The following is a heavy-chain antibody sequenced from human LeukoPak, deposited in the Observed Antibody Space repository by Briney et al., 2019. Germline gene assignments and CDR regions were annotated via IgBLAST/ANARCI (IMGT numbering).Heavy chain of an antibody. CDR3: ARDLGLVVVTAIDAFDI. CDR1: GFTFSSYS. J-gene: IGHJ3*02. V-gene: IGHV3-21*01. D-gene: IGHD2-21*02. Sequence: PGGSLRLSCAASGFTFSSYSMNWVRQAPEKGLEWVSSISSSSSYIYYADSVKGRFTISRDNAKNSLYLQMNSLRAEDTAVYYCARDLGLVVVTAIDAFDIWGQGTMVTVSS. CDR2: ISSSSSYI.